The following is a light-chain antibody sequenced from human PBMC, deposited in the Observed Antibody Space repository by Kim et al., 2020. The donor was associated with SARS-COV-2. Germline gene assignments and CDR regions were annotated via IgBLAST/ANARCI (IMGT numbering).Light chain of an antibody. J-gene: IGKJ4*01. CDR3: QQIYSTPLT. CDR1: QSISSY. CDR2: AAS. Sequence: DIQMNQSPSSLSASVGDRVTITCRASQSISSYLNWYQQKPGKAPKLLIYAASSLQSGVPSRFSGSGSGTDFTLTISSLQPEDFATYYCQQIYSTPLTFGGGTKVDIK. V-gene: IGKV1-39*01.